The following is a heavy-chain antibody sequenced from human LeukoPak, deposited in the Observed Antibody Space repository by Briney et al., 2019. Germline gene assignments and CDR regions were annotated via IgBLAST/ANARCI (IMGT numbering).Heavy chain of an antibody. CDR2: ITSDGRTT. CDR1: GFTFSSTW. J-gene: IGHJ4*02. D-gene: IGHD6-13*01. Sequence: GSLRLSCVASGFTFSSTWMHWFRQGAGKGLVWLSRITSDGRTTIYADSVEGRFTISRDNAKNTLYLQMNTLRADDTAVYYCAKDHGSSDWYYFDYWGQGTLVTVSS. V-gene: IGHV3-74*01. CDR3: AKDHGSSDWYYFDY.